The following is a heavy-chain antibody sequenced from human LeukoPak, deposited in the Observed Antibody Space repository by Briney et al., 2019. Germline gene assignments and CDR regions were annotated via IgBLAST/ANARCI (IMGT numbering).Heavy chain of an antibody. CDR3: ATSESPTTYTRGYFQH. D-gene: IGHD3-16*01. CDR1: TFTFSSFA. V-gene: IGHV3-30*04. Sequence: GGSLRLSCAVSTFTFSSFALHWVRQAPGKGLEWVAVISDDGSNKYYADSVKGRFTISRDNSKNILYLQMSSLRDEDTAVYYCATSESPTTYTRGYFQHWGQGTQATVST. CDR2: ISDDGSNK. J-gene: IGHJ1*01.